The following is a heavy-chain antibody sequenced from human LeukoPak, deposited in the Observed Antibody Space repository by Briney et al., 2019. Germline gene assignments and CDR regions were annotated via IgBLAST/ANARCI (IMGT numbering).Heavy chain of an antibody. CDR2: IKQDGSAK. CDR3: ARDGVYSSSSPDY. Sequence: GGSLRLSCAASGFTFSTFAMSWVRQAPGKGLEWVANIKQDGSAKYYVDSVKGRFTISRDNAKNSLYLQMNSLRAEDTDVYYCARDGVYSSSSPDYWGQGTLVTVSS. J-gene: IGHJ4*02. V-gene: IGHV3-7*01. CDR1: GFTFSTFA. D-gene: IGHD6-6*01.